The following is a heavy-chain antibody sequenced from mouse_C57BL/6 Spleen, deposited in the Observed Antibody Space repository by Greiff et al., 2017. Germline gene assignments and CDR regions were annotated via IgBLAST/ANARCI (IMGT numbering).Heavy chain of an antibody. D-gene: IGHD1-1*01. J-gene: IGHJ2*01. Sequence: QVQLKESGPELVKPGASVKLSCKASGYTFTSYDINWVKQRPGQGLEWIGWIYPRDGSTKYNEKFKGKATLTVDTSSSTAYMELHSLTSEDSAVYFCARRGATVVPHFDYWGQGTTLTVSS. CDR3: ARRGATVVPHFDY. CDR2: IYPRDGST. CDR1: GYTFTSYD. V-gene: IGHV1-85*01.